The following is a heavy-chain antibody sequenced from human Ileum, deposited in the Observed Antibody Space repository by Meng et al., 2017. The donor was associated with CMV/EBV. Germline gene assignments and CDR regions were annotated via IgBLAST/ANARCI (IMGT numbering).Heavy chain of an antibody. D-gene: IGHD1-14*01. CDR2: TIPSRCDT. Sequence: APAYTFSSYYMPWVLQSPGHGLAWMGITIPSRCDTAYAERFQGRVTMISDTSTSTVHMDLSSLRFAVTAVYYCAREKPHTPWSHFDYWGRGTLVTVSS. CDR1: AYTFSSYY. CDR3: AREKPHTPWSHFDY. V-gene: IGHV1-46*01. J-gene: IGHJ4*02.